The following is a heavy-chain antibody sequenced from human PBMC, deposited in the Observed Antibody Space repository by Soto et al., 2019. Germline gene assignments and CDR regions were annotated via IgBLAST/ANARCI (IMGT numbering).Heavy chain of an antibody. CDR1: GGSFSGYY. V-gene: IGHV4-34*01. Sequence: QVQLQQWGAGLLKPSETLSLTCAVYGGSFSGYYWSWIRQPPGKGLEWFGEINHSGSTNYNPSLKSRVTTSVDTSKNQFPLRLSSVTAADTTVYYCARGPLGYCSGGSCYSLRQNDYWCQGTLVTVSS. CDR3: ARGPLGYCSGGSCYSLRQNDY. CDR2: INHSGST. J-gene: IGHJ4*02. D-gene: IGHD2-15*01.